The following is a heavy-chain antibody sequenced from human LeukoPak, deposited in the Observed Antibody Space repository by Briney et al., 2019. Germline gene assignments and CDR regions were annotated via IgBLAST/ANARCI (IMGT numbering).Heavy chain of an antibody. D-gene: IGHD1-26*01. V-gene: IGHV3-53*01. J-gene: IGHJ4*02. CDR1: GLTVSSNY. CDR2: IYSGGST. CDR3: ARGPHYSGNYGGKFDS. Sequence: GGSLRLSCAASGLTVSSNYMSWVRQAPGKGLEWVSVIYSGGSTYYADFVKGRFTISRDNSKNTLYLQMNSLRAEDTAVYYCARGPHYSGNYGGKFDSWGQGTLVTVSS.